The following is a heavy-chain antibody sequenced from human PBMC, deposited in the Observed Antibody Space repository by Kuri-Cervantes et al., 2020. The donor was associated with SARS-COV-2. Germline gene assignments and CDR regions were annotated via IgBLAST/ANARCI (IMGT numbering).Heavy chain of an antibody. CDR2: INHSGST. V-gene: IGHV4-34*01. D-gene: IGHD1-26*01. J-gene: IGHJ4*02. CDR3: ARGRVEEWELPLDY. Sequence: SQTLSLTCAVYGASLSGYYWSWIRQPPGKGLEWIGEINHSGSTNYNPSLKSRVTVSVDTSKNQFSLKLSSVTAADTAVYYCARGRVEEWELPLDYWGQGTLVTVSS. CDR1: GASLSGYY.